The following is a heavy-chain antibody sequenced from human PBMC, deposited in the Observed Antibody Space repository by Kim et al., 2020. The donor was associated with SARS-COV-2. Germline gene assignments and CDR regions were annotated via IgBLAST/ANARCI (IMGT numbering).Heavy chain of an antibody. V-gene: IGHV3-33*01. Sequence: GGSLRLSCAASGFTFSSYGMHWVRQAPGKGLEWVAVIWYDGSNKYYADSVKGRFTISRDNSKNTLYLQMNSLRAEDTAVYYCARVLDYGDYGGGMDVWGQGTTVTVSS. D-gene: IGHD4-17*01. CDR3: ARVLDYGDYGGGMDV. CDR1: GFTFSSYG. CDR2: IWYDGSNK. J-gene: IGHJ6*02.